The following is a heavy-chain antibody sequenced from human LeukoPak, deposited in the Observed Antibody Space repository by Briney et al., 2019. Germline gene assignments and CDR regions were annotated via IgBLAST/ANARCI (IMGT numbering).Heavy chain of an antibody. D-gene: IGHD1-1*01. J-gene: IGHJ4*02. CDR1: GFTFNNYA. CDR3: ARDYPTPGIVTIFDY. CDR2: ITASGGST. Sequence: GGSLRLSCASSGFTFNNYAMTWVRQAPGKGLEWVSSITASGGSTYCADSVKGRFTISRDNSKNTLYLQMSSLRAEDTAVYYCARDYPTPGIVTIFDYWGQGTLVTVSS. V-gene: IGHV3-23*01.